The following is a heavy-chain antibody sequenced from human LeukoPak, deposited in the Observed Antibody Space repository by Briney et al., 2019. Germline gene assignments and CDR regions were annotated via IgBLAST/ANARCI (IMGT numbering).Heavy chain of an antibody. Sequence: GGSLRLSCAASGFTFDDYAMHWVRQAPGKGLEWVSGISWNSGSIAYADSVKGRFTISRDNAKNSLYLQMNSLRAEDMALYYCAKNGGVAFDIWGQGTMVTVSS. CDR2: ISWNSGSI. J-gene: IGHJ3*02. V-gene: IGHV3-9*03. CDR3: AKNGGVAFDI. D-gene: IGHD3-16*01. CDR1: GFTFDDYA.